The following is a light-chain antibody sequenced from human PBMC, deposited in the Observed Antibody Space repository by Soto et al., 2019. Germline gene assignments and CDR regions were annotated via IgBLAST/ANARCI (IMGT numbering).Light chain of an antibody. CDR1: SSDVGGYNY. Sequence: QPVLTQPPSASGSPGQSVTISCTGTSSDVGGYNYVSWYQQYPCRAPKLMIYEVTKRPSGVPDRFSGSKSGNTASLTVSGLQAEDEADYYCSSYAASNNFYFVFGGGTKLTVL. J-gene: IGLJ3*02. CDR2: EVT. CDR3: SSYAASNNFYFV. V-gene: IGLV2-8*01.